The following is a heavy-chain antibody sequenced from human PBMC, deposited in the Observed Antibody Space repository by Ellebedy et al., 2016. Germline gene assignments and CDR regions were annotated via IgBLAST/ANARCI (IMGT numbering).Heavy chain of an antibody. CDR1: GFTFSKYW. CDR3: ARTLSYKTSRHYMDV. Sequence: GESLKISCAVSGFTFSKYWMRWVRQAPGKGLEWVATLNQDGTHSVRGRFTISRDNNKNSLYLQMDSLRVEDTGIYFCARTLSYKTSRHYMDVWGKGTTVIVSS. V-gene: IGHV3-7*01. CDR2: LNQDGT. J-gene: IGHJ6*03. D-gene: IGHD3-10*01.